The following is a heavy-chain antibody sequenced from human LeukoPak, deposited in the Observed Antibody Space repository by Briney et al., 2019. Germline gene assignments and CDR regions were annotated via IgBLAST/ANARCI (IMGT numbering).Heavy chain of an antibody. Sequence: GESLKISCKAYEYSFSTNWIGWVRQMSGKGLEWMGLIYPGDSQSKYSPSFQGHVTFSADTSRNTAYLQWNSLKASDTAMYYCARYNAGSLDFWGQGTMIYVSS. CDR3: ARYNAGSLDF. V-gene: IGHV5-51*01. J-gene: IGHJ4*02. CDR2: IYPGDSQS. D-gene: IGHD3-10*01. CDR1: EYSFSTNW.